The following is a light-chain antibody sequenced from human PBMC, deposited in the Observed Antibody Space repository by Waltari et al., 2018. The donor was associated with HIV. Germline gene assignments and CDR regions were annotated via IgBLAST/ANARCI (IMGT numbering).Light chain of an antibody. CDR3: AVWDDSLSEYV. Sequence: QSVLTQPPSASGAPGQRVTISCSGSFSNIGCNTVNCYQQLPGTALRRLIYGSTQRPSWVPARFSGSRSDTSASLDISGLHSEDEGDYYCAVWDDSLSEYVFATGTKVFVL. CDR1: FSNIGCNT. CDR2: GST. V-gene: IGLV1-44*01. J-gene: IGLJ1*01.